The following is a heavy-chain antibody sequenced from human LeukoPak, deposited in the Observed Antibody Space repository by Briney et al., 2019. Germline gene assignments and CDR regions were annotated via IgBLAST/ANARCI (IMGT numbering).Heavy chain of an antibody. CDR2: MYYSGRT. D-gene: IGHD4-17*01. V-gene: IGHV4-39*07. Sequence: SETLSLTCNVSGGSISSSTYYWGWIRQPPGKGLEWIGSMYYSGRTYYNPSLKSRITISVDTSKNQFSLKLSSVTAADTAVYYCARVDGDYSPYYFDYWGQGTLVTVSS. J-gene: IGHJ4*02. CDR1: GGSISSSTYY. CDR3: ARVDGDYSPYYFDY.